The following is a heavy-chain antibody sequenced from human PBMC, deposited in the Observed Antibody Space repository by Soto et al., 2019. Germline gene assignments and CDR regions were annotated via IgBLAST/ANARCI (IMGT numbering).Heavy chain of an antibody. V-gene: IGHV4-30-2*01. D-gene: IGHD5-18*01. Sequence: TLCLSYIFSCGFYIISTFFWICIRNPPGQALQWIGFIYQSGFTSYNPSPASRVSSSRDRSNNQCSLKLSAATAVDTAVYYCARYRGVDTSMGYFDVWGQGILVSDSS. J-gene: IGHJ4*02. CDR2: IYQSGFT. CDR3: ARYRGVDTSMGYFDV. CDR1: CGFYIISTFF.